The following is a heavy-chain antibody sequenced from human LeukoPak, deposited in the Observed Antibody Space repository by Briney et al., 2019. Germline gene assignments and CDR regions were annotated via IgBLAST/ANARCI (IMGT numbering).Heavy chain of an antibody. V-gene: IGHV1-2*02. Sequence: GASVKVSCKASGYTFTGYYMHWVRQAPGQGLEWMGWINPNSGGTNYAQKFQGRVTMTRDTSISTAYMELSRLRSDDTAVYYCAKTYGSGPSGPVNYYMDVWGKGTTVTISS. D-gene: IGHD3-10*01. CDR2: INPNSGGT. CDR1: GYTFTGYY. J-gene: IGHJ6*03. CDR3: AKTYGSGPSGPVNYYMDV.